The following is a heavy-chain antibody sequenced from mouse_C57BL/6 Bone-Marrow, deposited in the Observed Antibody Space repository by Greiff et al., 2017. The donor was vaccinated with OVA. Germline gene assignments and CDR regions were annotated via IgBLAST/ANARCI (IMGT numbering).Heavy chain of an antibody. J-gene: IGHJ4*01. CDR1: GYTFTSYW. V-gene: IGHV1-61*01. CDR3: ARSKYYGKGGYYAMDY. Sequence: QVQLQQPGAELVRPGSSVKLSCKASGYTFTSYWMDWVKQRPGQGLEWIGNIYPSDSETHYNQKFKDKATLTVDKSSSTAYMQLSSLTSEDSAVYYCARSKYYGKGGYYAMDYWGQGTSVTVSS. CDR2: IYPSDSET. D-gene: IGHD1-1*01.